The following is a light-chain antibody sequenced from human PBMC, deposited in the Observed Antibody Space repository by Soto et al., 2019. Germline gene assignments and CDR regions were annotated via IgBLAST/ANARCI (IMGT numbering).Light chain of an antibody. CDR3: QSYDSSLSGSV. CDR1: DSNIGAGYD. Sequence: QLVLTQPPSASGTPGQRVTISCSGSDSNIGAGYDVHWYQQLPRRAPKLLIYDNTNRPSGVPDRFSGSKSGTSASLAITGLQAEDEADYYCQSYDSSLSGSVFGGGTQLTVL. J-gene: IGLJ2*01. CDR2: DNT. V-gene: IGLV1-40*01.